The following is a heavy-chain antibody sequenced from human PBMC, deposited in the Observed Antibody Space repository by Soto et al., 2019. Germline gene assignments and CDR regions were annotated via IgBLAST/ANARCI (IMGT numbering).Heavy chain of an antibody. D-gene: IGHD6-13*01. CDR3: ERDLMVAAAGKNSFDA. CDR1: GYIFGSYG. J-gene: IGHJ5*02. CDR2: ISGYNGDT. V-gene: IGHV1-18*01. Sequence: QIQLVQSGGEVKKPGASVRVSCKASGYIFGSYGISWVRQAPGQGLEWMGWISGYNGDTIYAQKYQDRVTMTTDTSTSTGYMELRSLKSDDTAVYYCERDLMVAAAGKNSFDAWGQGTLVAVSS.